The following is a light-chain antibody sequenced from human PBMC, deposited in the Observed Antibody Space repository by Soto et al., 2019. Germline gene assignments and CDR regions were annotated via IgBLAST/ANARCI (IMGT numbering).Light chain of an antibody. Sequence: QSVLSHPASVSWSLGQSITISCTGTSSDIGGYKYVSWYQQHPGKAPNLIIFEVSNRPSGVSDRFSGSNSGNTASLTISGLQAEEEADYYCTSYSRYRVMVFGGGTKVTVL. CDR3: TSYSRYRVMV. CDR1: SSDIGGYKY. V-gene: IGLV2-14*01. J-gene: IGLJ3*02. CDR2: EVS.